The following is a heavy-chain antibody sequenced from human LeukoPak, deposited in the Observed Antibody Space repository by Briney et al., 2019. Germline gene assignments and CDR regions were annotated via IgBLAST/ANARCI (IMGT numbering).Heavy chain of an antibody. J-gene: IGHJ6*02. Sequence: ASVKVSCKASGYTFTSYGISWVRQAPGQGLEWMGWISAYNGNTNYAQKLQGRVTMTTDTSTTTAYMELRSLRSDDTAVYYCAKKIVVPPPVIGGQYYSSVMDVWAQRPTVPLPS. CDR2: ISAYNGNT. CDR3: AKKIVVPPPVIGGQYYSSVMDV. V-gene: IGHV1-18*01. CDR1: GYTFTSYG. D-gene: IGHD2-2*01.